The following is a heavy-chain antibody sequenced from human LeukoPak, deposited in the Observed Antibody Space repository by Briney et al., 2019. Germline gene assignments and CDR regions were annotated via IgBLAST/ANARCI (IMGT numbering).Heavy chain of an antibody. CDR3: ARDKYCSSTSCYTGFDY. D-gene: IGHD2-2*02. V-gene: IGHV1-18*01. Sequence: ASVKVSCXASGYTFTSYGISWVRQAPGQGPEWMGWISAYNGNTNYAQKLQGRVTMTTDTSTSTAYMELRSLRSDDTAVYYCARDKYCSSTSCYTGFDYWGQGTLVTVSS. CDR2: ISAYNGNT. CDR1: GYTFTSYG. J-gene: IGHJ4*02.